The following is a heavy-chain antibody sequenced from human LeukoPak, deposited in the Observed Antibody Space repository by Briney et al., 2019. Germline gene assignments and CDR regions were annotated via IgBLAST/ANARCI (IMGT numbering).Heavy chain of an antibody. V-gene: IGHV3-30*03. J-gene: IGHJ3*02. CDR2: ISYDGNN. CDR3: ARDPLDISRWTNAFDI. CDR1: GFTFSSYE. Sequence: GGSLRLSCAASGFTFSSYEMNWVRQAPGKGLEWVSFISYDGNNKYEDSVKGRFTISRDNSKSTLHLQMNGLRAEDTAVYYCARDPLDISRWTNAFDIWGQGTTVIVS. D-gene: IGHD5-12*01.